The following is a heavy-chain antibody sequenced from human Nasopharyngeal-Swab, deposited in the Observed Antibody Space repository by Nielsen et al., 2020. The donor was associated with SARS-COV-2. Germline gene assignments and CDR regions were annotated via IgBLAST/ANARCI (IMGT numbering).Heavy chain of an antibody. V-gene: IGHV4-39*01. J-gene: IGHJ2*01. CDR1: DGSISSSSYY. D-gene: IGHD4-11*01. CDR3: ASRGAANDPSTRDLPYSRRTFDL. Sequence: SETLSLTCTVSDGSISSSSYYWGWIRQPPGKGLEWIGSIYYSGSTYYNPSLKSRVTISVDTSKNQFSLKLSSVTAADTAVYYCASRGAANDPSTRDLPYSRRTFDLWGRGTLVTVSS. CDR2: IYYSGST.